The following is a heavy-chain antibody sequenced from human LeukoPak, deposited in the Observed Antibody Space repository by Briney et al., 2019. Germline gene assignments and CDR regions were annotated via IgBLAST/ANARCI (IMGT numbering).Heavy chain of an antibody. V-gene: IGHV3-7*01. Sequence: GGSLRLSCAASGFTFSNHWMNWVGQAPGKGLEWVANIKEDGGEKDYVDSVKGRFNISRDNAKNSLYLQMSSLRAEDTAVYFCARDRIGGEEYWGQGTLVTVSS. J-gene: IGHJ4*02. CDR1: GFTFSNHW. D-gene: IGHD3-16*01. CDR2: IKEDGGEK. CDR3: ARDRIGGEEY.